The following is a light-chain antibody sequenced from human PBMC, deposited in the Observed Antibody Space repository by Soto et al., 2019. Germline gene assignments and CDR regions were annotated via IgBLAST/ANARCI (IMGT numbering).Light chain of an antibody. CDR3: QHSYTTPRT. V-gene: IGKV1-39*01. J-gene: IGKJ2*01. Sequence: DIQMTQSPSSLSASVGDGVTIACRASQSISTYLNWYLQKPGKAPVLLIYAASRLQSGVPSRFNGSGSGTDFTLTINSLHPEDFATYYCQHSYTTPRTFGQGTKLEIK. CDR1: QSISTY. CDR2: AAS.